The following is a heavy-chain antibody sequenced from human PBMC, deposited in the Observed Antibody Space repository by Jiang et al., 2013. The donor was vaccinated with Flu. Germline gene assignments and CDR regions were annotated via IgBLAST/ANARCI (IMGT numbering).Heavy chain of an antibody. V-gene: IGHV4-30-2*01. Sequence: SGLVKPSQTLSLTCAVSGDSISSGGYSWSWIRQPPGKGLECIGYIYHSGSTYYNPSLKSRVTMSVDGSKNQFSLKLSSVTAADTAVYYCARYGDYVDYWGQGTLVTVSS. CDR1: GDSISSGGYS. CDR2: IYHSGST. D-gene: IGHD4-17*01. J-gene: IGHJ4*02. CDR3: ARYGDYVDY.